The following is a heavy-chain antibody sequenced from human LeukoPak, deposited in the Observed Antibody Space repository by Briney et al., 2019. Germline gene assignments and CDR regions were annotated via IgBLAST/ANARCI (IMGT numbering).Heavy chain of an antibody. J-gene: IGHJ4*02. CDR2: IYHSGST. Sequence: SETLSLTCAVSGGSISSGGYSWSWIRQPPGKGLEWIGYIYHSGSTYYNPSLKSRVTISVDRSKNQFSLKLSSVTAADTAVYYCARGQQGDPYYFDYWGQGTLVTVSS. D-gene: IGHD3-16*01. CDR3: ARGQQGDPYYFDY. CDR1: GGSISSGGYS. V-gene: IGHV4-30-2*01.